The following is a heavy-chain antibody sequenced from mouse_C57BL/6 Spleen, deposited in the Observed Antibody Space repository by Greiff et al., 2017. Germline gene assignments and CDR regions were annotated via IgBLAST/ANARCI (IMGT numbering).Heavy chain of an antibody. CDR3: ARFGGYYDYDCVYWYVDV. Sequence: QVQLQQSGAELVKPGASVKISCKASGYTFTDYYINWVKQRPGQGLEWIGKIGPGSGSTYYNEKFKGKATLTADKSSSTAYMQLSSLTSEDSAVYFCARFGGYYDYDCVYWYVDVWGTGTTVTVSS. J-gene: IGHJ1*03. CDR1: GYTFTDYY. CDR2: IGPGSGST. V-gene: IGHV1-77*01. D-gene: IGHD2-4*01.